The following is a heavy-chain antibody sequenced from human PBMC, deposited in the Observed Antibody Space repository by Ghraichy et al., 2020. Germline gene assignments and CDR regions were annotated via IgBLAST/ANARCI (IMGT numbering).Heavy chain of an antibody. Sequence: LSLTCAASGFTFSSYEMNWVRQAPGKGLEWVSYISSSGSTIYYADSVKGRFTISRDNAKNSLYLQMNSLRAEDTAVYYCARDLAESSSWYAYYYYGMDVWGQGTTVTVSS. CDR3: ARDLAESSSWYAYYYYGMDV. J-gene: IGHJ6*02. CDR2: ISSSGSTI. D-gene: IGHD6-13*01. CDR1: GFTFSSYE. V-gene: IGHV3-48*03.